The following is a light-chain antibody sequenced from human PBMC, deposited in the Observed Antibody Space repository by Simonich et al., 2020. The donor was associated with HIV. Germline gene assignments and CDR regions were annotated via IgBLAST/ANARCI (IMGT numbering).Light chain of an antibody. J-gene: IGKJ1*01. CDR2: GAS. CDR3: QQYNDWPPWT. CDR1: QSVSGN. Sequence: EIVMTQSPATRSVSLGERATLSCRASQSVSGNLAWYQQKPGQAPRLLIYGASTRAGGIPARFSGSGSGTEFTLTISSLQSEDFAVYYCQQYNDWPPWTFGQGTKVEIK. V-gene: IGKV3-15*01.